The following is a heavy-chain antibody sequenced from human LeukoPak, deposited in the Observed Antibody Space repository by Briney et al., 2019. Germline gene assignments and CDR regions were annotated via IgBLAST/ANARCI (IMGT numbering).Heavy chain of an antibody. CDR2: ISSSSSSI. V-gene: IGHV3-48*04. D-gene: IGHD2-2*01. J-gene: IGHJ4*02. CDR1: GFNFSSYS. CDR3: ARIPGKRSAEFHS. Sequence: GGSLRLSCAASGFNFSSYSMNWVRQAPGKGLEWISYISSSSSSIYYADSVRGRFTISRDNAKNSLYLQMSILRADGTALYYCARIPGKRSAEFHSWGQGTLVTVSS.